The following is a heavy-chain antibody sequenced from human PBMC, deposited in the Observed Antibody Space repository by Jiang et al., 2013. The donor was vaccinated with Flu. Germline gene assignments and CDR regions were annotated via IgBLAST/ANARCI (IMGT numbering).Heavy chain of an antibody. CDR2: ISHDGNDE. Sequence: VQLVESGGGVVQAGKSLRLSCAASGFTFISCAMHWVRQAPGKGLEWVAMISHDGNDEDYADSVKGRFTISRDNSKNTLYLQMDSLRSDDTAVYYCARDPYTYFNILNAEVYFDYWGQGTLVTVSS. CDR1: GFTFISCA. J-gene: IGHJ4*02. CDR3: ARDPYTYFNILNAEVYFDY. V-gene: IGHV3-30*04. D-gene: IGHD3-9*01.